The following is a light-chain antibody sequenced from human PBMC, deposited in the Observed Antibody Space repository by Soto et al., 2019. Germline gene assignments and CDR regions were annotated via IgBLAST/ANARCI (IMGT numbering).Light chain of an antibody. CDR3: QQRSNWPRT. V-gene: IGKV1-27*01. CDR2: AAS. Sequence: GAIVTITCRASQGINNNLAWHQQKPGEPPKLLIYAASTLQSGVPSRFSGSGSGTDFTLTISSLEPEDLAVYYCQQRSNWPRTFGQGTKVDIK. J-gene: IGKJ1*01. CDR1: QGINNN.